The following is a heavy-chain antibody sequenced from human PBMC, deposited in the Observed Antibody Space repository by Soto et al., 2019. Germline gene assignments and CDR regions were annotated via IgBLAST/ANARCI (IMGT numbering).Heavy chain of an antibody. V-gene: IGHV4-34*01. J-gene: IGHJ5*02. CDR1: GGSFSGYY. CDR2: INHSGST. D-gene: IGHD3-16*01. Sequence: SETLSLTCAVYGGSFSGYYWSWIRQPPGKGLEWIGEINHSGSTNYNPSLKSRVTISVDTSKNQFSLKLSSVTAADTAVYYCARAIRTGGRGPNWFDPWGQGTLVTVSS. CDR3: ARAIRTGGRGPNWFDP.